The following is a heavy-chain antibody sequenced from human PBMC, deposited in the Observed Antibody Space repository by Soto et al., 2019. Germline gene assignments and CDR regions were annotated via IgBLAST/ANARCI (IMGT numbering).Heavy chain of an antibody. CDR3: AKDGYTYGSADF. Sequence: PGGSLRLSCAASGFTFSNYGMHWVRQTPGKGLEWVALISPDGSNKYYADSVKGRFTISRDNSKNTLYLQMNSLRAEDTAVYYCAKDGYTYGSADFWGQGTLVTVSS. CDR1: GFTFSNYG. V-gene: IGHV3-30*18. CDR2: ISPDGSNK. D-gene: IGHD5-18*01. J-gene: IGHJ4*02.